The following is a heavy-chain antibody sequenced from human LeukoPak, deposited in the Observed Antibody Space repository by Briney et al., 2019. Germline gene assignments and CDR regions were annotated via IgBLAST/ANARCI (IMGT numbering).Heavy chain of an antibody. CDR2: IKQDGSEK. CDR3: ARDYYNSSGYYHFGGNY. D-gene: IGHD3-22*01. J-gene: IGHJ4*02. Sequence: HPGGSLRLSCAASGFTFSSYWMSWVRQAPGKGLEWVANIKQDGSEKYYVDSVKGRFTISRDNAKNSLYLQMNSLRAEDTAVYYCARDYYNSSGYYHFGGNYWGQGALVTVSS. V-gene: IGHV3-7*01. CDR1: GFTFSSYW.